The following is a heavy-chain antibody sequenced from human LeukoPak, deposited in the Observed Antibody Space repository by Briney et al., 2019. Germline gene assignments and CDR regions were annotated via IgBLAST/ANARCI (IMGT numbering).Heavy chain of an antibody. CDR3: ARVQGGFQLLPPYSYYMDI. J-gene: IGHJ6*03. V-gene: IGHV3-7*01. Sequence: GGSLRLSCAASGFTFSSYWMSWVRQAPGKGLEWVANIKQDGSEKYYVDSVKGRFTISRDNAKNSLYLQMNRLRAEDTAVYYCARVQGGFQLLPPYSYYMDIWGKGTTVTVSS. CDR1: GFTFSSYW. CDR2: IKQDGSEK. D-gene: IGHD2-2*01.